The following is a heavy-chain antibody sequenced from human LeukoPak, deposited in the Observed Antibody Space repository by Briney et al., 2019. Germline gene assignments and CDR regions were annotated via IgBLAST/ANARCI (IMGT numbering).Heavy chain of an antibody. D-gene: IGHD6-13*01. J-gene: IGHJ4*02. CDR1: GGSISSYY. CDR2: IYYSGST. V-gene: IGHV4-59*08. Sequence: PSETLSLTCTVSGGSISSYYWSWIRPPPGKGLEWIGYIYYSGSTNYNPSLKSRDTISVDTSKNQFSLKLSSVAAADTAVYYCARRDSSSWYIDYWGQGTLVTVSS. CDR3: ARRDSSSWYIDY.